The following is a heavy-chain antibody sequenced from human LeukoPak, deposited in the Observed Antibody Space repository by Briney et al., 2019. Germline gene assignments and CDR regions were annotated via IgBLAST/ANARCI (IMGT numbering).Heavy chain of an antibody. Sequence: SQTLSLTCAISGDSVSSNSAAWHWIRQSPSRGLEWLGRTYYRSKWYTDYALSVKSRITINPDTSKNQFSLQLNSVTPEDRAVYYCARKSGGPFDYWGQGTLVTVSS. D-gene: IGHD3-16*01. J-gene: IGHJ4*02. CDR1: GDSVSSNSAA. V-gene: IGHV6-1*01. CDR2: TYYRSKWYT. CDR3: ARKSGGPFDY.